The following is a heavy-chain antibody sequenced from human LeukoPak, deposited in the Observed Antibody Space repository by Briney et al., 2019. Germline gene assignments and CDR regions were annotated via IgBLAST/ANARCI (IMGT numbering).Heavy chain of an antibody. V-gene: IGHV1-69*05. J-gene: IGHJ4*02. Sequence: SVKVSCKASGGTFSSYAISWVRQAPGQGLEWMGGINPIFGTANYAQKFQGRVTITTDESTSTAYMELSSLRSEDTAVYYCARGDSSGYPFDYWGQGTLVTVSS. D-gene: IGHD3-22*01. CDR2: INPIFGTA. CDR1: GGTFSSYA. CDR3: ARGDSSGYPFDY.